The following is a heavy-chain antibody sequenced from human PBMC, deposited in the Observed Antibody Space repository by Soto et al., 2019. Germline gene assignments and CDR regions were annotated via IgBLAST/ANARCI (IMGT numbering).Heavy chain of an antibody. CDR2: IYYSGST. CDR1: GGSISSGDYY. CDR3: ARTLYYYDSSGYYYPPPDWFDP. Sequence: QVQLQESGPGLVKPSQTLSLTCTVSGGSISSGDYYWSWIRQPPGKGLEWIGYIYYSGSTYYNPSLKSRVTISVDTSKSQFSLKLSSVTAADTAVYYCARTLYYYDSSGYYYPPPDWFDPWGQGTLVTVSS. D-gene: IGHD3-22*01. J-gene: IGHJ5*02. V-gene: IGHV4-30-4*01.